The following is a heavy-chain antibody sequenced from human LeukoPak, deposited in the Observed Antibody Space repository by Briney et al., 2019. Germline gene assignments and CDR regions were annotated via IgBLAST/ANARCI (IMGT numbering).Heavy chain of an antibody. Sequence: PSETLSLTCTVSGGSISSYYWSWIRQPPGKGLEWIGYIYYSGSTNYNPSLKSRVTISVDTSKNQFSLKLSSATAADTAVYYCASNYYDSSGYYYYFDYWGQGTLVTVSS. D-gene: IGHD3-22*01. J-gene: IGHJ4*02. CDR3: ASNYYDSSGYYYYFDY. CDR1: GGSISSYY. V-gene: IGHV4-59*01. CDR2: IYYSGST.